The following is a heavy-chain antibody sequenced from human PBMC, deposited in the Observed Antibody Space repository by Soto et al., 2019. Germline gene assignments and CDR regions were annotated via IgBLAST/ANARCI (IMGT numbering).Heavy chain of an antibody. J-gene: IGHJ4*02. CDR2: IDPSDSQT. CDR3: ARQIYDSDTGPNFQYYFDS. D-gene: IGHD3-22*01. Sequence: GESLKISCKGSGYSFAVSWITWLRQKPGKGLEWMGRIDPSDSQTYYSPSFRGHVTISVTKSITTVFLQWSSLRASDTAMYYCARQIYDSDTGPNFQYYFDSWGQGTPVTVT. V-gene: IGHV5-10-1*01. CDR1: GYSFAVSW.